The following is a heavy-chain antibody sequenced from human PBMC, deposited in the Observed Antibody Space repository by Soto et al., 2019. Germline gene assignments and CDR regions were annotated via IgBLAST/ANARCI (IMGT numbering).Heavy chain of an antibody. J-gene: IGHJ5*01. CDR1: GFTFSDHY. V-gene: IGHV3-72*01. CDR3: ARGGTYYSAGWFDS. D-gene: IGHD3-10*01. Sequence: GGSLRLSCAASGFTFSDHYMDWVRQAPGEGLEWVGRSRNKANSYATEYAASVKGRFTISRDDSKNSLYLQMNSLKTEDTAVYYCARGGTYYSAGWFDSWGQGIMVTVSS. CDR2: SRNKANSYAT.